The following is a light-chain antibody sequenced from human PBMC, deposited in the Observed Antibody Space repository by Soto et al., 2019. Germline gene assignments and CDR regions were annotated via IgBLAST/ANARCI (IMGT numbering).Light chain of an antibody. J-gene: IGLJ1*01. CDR3: SSYTSSRV. Sequence: QSALTQPASVSGSPGQSITISCTGTSRDVGGYNYVSWYQQHPGKAPKLMIYEVSNRPSGVSNRFSGSKSGNTASLTISGLQAEDEADYYCSSYTSSRVFGTGTKLPVL. CDR1: SRDVGGYNY. V-gene: IGLV2-14*01. CDR2: EVS.